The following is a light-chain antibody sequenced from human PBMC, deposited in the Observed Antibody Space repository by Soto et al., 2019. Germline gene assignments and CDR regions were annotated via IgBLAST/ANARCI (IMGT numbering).Light chain of an antibody. CDR1: SFNN. V-gene: IGLV2-14*03. CDR2: DVS. Sequence: QSALTQPASVSGSLGQSITISCTGISFNNVSWYQQHPGKAPKLIISDVSHRPSGVSHRFSGSQSAYTASLTISGLQPEDEADYYCSSYSITTSLYVFGTGTKVTVL. J-gene: IGLJ1*01. CDR3: SSYSITTSLYV.